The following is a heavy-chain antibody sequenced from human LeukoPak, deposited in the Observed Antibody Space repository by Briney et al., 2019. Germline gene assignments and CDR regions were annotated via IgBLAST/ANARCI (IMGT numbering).Heavy chain of an antibody. D-gene: IGHD2-15*01. Sequence: SETLSLTCAVYGGSFSGYYWSWIRQPPGKGLEWIGEINHSGSTNYNPSLKSRVTISVDTSKNQFSLKLSSVTAADTAVYYCARGGPSVGHCSGGSCYNWFDPWGQGTLVTVSS. CDR1: GGSFSGYY. CDR3: ARGGPSVGHCSGGSCYNWFDP. J-gene: IGHJ5*02. V-gene: IGHV4-34*01. CDR2: INHSGST.